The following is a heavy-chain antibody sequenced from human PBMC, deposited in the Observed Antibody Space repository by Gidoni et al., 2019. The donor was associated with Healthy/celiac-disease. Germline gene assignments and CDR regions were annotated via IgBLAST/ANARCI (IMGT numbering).Heavy chain of an antibody. V-gene: IGHV4-59*01. Sequence: QVQLQESGPGLVKPSETLSLTCTVSGGSISSYYWRWIRQPPGKGLEWIGYIYYSGSTNYNPSLKSRVTISVDTSKNQFSLKLSSVTAADTAVYYCARVPGLLRPTYYDFWSGYQGDYYYGMDVWGQGTTVTVSS. J-gene: IGHJ6*02. CDR2: IYYSGST. CDR3: ARVPGLLRPTYYDFWSGYQGDYYYGMDV. D-gene: IGHD3-3*01. CDR1: GGSISSYY.